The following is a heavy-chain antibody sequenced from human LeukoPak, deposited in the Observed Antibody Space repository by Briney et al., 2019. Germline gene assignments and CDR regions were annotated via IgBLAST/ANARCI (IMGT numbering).Heavy chain of an antibody. J-gene: IGHJ4*02. D-gene: IGHD6-13*01. CDR1: GFTVSSNY. V-gene: IGHV3-9*03. CDR3: AKETATGHFDY. CDR2: ISWNSGSI. Sequence: PGGSLRLSCAASGFTVSSNYMSWVRQAPGKGLEWVSGISWNSGSIGYADSVKGRFTISRDNAKNSLYLQMNSLRAEDMALYYCAKETATGHFDYWGQGTLVTVSS.